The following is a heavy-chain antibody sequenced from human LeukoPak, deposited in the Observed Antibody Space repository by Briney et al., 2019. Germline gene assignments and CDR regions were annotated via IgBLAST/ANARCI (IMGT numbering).Heavy chain of an antibody. CDR3: ANTPPDYDSNYFDY. V-gene: IGHV3-23*01. Sequence: GGSLRLSCAASGFTFSSYAMSWVRQAPGKGLEWVSAISGSGGSTYYADSVKGRLTISRDNSKNTLYLQMNSLRAEDTAVYYCANTPPDYDSNYFDYWGQGTLVTVSS. D-gene: IGHD3-22*01. CDR1: GFTFSSYA. J-gene: IGHJ4*02. CDR2: ISGSGGST.